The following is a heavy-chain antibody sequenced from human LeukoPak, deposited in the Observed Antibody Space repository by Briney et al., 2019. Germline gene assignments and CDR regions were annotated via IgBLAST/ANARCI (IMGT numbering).Heavy chain of an antibody. Sequence: SETLSLTCAVYGGSFSGYYWSWIRQPPGKGLEWIGEINHSGSTNYNPSLKSRVTISVDTSKNQFSLKLSSVTAADTAVYYCARKWFGDFIRRFDPWGQGTLVTVSS. V-gene: IGHV4-34*01. CDR1: GGSFSGYY. CDR3: ARKWFGDFIRRFDP. J-gene: IGHJ5*02. D-gene: IGHD3-10*01. CDR2: INHSGST.